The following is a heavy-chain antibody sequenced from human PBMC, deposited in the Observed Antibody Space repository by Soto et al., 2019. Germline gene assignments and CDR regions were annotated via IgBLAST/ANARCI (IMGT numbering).Heavy chain of an antibody. J-gene: IGHJ6*02. D-gene: IGHD1-26*01. V-gene: IGHV3-33*01. Sequence: GGSLRLSCAASGFTFSSYGMHWVRQAPGKGLEWVAVIWYDGSNKYYADSVKGRFTISRDNSKNTLYLQMNSLRAEDTAVYYCARPSGSYYYYYGMDVWGQGTTVTVSS. CDR3: ARPSGSYYYYYGMDV. CDR1: GFTFSSYG. CDR2: IWYDGSNK.